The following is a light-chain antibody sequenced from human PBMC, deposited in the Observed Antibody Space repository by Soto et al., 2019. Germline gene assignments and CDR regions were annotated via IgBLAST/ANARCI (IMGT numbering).Light chain of an antibody. Sequence: IVLKQSPGTLSLSPWERATLCLGSSQSVSNNYLAWYQQKPGQAPRLLIYGASSRATGIPDRFSGSGSGTDFTLTISRLDPEDFAVYYCQQYGSSPLTFGQGTKVDNK. J-gene: IGKJ1*01. CDR2: GAS. CDR1: QSVSNNY. V-gene: IGKV3-20*01. CDR3: QQYGSSPLT.